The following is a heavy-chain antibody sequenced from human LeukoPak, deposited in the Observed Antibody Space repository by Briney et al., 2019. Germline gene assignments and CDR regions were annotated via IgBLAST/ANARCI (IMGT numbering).Heavy chain of an antibody. V-gene: IGHV3-33*01. CDR1: GFTFSSYG. Sequence: PGRSLRLSCAASGFTFSSYGMHWVRQAPGKGLEWVAVIWYDGSNKYYADSVKGRFTISRDNSKNTLYLQMNSLRAEDTAVYYCAGARCSGGSCYGTDDAFDIWGQGTMVTVSS. D-gene: IGHD2-15*01. J-gene: IGHJ3*02. CDR2: IWYDGSNK. CDR3: AGARCSGGSCYGTDDAFDI.